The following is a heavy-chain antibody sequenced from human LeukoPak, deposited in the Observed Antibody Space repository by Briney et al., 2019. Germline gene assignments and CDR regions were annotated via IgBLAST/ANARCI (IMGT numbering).Heavy chain of an antibody. CDR1: GYTFTSYD. CDR3: ARDEWELPGVLESALFDY. V-gene: IGHV1-8*01. CDR2: MNPNSGNT. J-gene: IGHJ4*02. D-gene: IGHD1-26*01. Sequence: ASVKVSCKASGYTFTSYDINWVRQATGQGLEWMGWMNPNSGNTGYAQKFQGRVTMTRNTSISTAYMELSSLRSEDTAVYYCARDEWELPGVLESALFDYWGQGTLVTVSS.